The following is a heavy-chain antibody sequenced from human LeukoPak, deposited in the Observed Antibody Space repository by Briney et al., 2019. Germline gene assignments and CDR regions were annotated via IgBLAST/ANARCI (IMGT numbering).Heavy chain of an antibody. Sequence: NPSETLSLTCTVSGGSISSSSYYWGWIRQPPGKGLEWIGSIYYSGSTYYNPSLKSRVTISVDTSKNQFSLKLSSVTAADTAVYYCARDAIYAYSNNNWFDPWGQGTLVTVSS. CDR2: IYYSGST. J-gene: IGHJ5*02. CDR1: GGSISSSSYY. CDR3: ARDAIYAYSNNNWFDP. V-gene: IGHV4-39*07. D-gene: IGHD5-24*01.